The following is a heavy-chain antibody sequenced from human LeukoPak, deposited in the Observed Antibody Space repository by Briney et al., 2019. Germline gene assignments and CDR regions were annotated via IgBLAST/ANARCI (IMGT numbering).Heavy chain of an antibody. CDR1: GYTFTGYY. CDR3: ARGEAAAGYYYYYMDV. D-gene: IGHD6-13*01. Sequence: ASVKVSCKASGYTFTGYYMHWVRQAPGQRLEWMGWINAGDGNTKYSQEFQGRVTITRDTSASTAYMELSSLRSEDMAVYYCARGEAAAGYYYYYMDVWGKGTTVTVSS. CDR2: INAGDGNT. J-gene: IGHJ6*03. V-gene: IGHV1-3*03.